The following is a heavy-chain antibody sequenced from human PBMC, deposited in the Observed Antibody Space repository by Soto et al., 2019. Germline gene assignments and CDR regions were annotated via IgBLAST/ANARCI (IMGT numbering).Heavy chain of an antibody. D-gene: IGHD6-13*01. Sequence: EASVKVSCKASGYTFTSYGISWVRQAPGQGLEWMGWISAYNGNTNYAQRLQGRVTMTTDTSTSTAYMELRSLRSDDTAVYYCARDYQEQLADYYYYYGMDVWGQGTTVTVSS. CDR2: ISAYNGNT. CDR3: ARDYQEQLADYYYYYGMDV. V-gene: IGHV1-18*04. J-gene: IGHJ6*02. CDR1: GYTFTSYG.